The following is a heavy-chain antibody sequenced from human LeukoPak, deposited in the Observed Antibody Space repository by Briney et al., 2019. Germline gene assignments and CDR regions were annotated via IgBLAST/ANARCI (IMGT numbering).Heavy chain of an antibody. CDR3: AREASGSSDFDY. V-gene: IGHV4-30-4*01. J-gene: IGHJ4*02. CDR2: IYYSGST. D-gene: IGHD3-10*01. CDR1: GGSISSSDYY. Sequence: SETLSLSCTVSGGSISSSDYYWSWIRQPPGEGLEWLGYIYYSGSTYYNPSLKSRVSTSVDTSKNQFSLKLSSVTAADTAVYYCAREASGSSDFDYWGQGTLVTVSS.